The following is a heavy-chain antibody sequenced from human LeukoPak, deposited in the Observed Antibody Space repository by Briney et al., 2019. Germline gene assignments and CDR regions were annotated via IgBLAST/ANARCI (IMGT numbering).Heavy chain of an antibody. CDR1: GYTFTSYG. D-gene: IGHD3-9*01. J-gene: IGHJ4*02. CDR2: ISAYNGNT. CDR3: ARASYDILTGYKTDDY. V-gene: IGHV1-18*01. Sequence: ASVKVSCKASGYTFTSYGISWVRQAPGQGLEWMRWISAYNGNTNYAQKLQGRVTMTTDTSTSTAYMELRSLRSDDTAVYYCARASYDILTGYKTDDYWGQGTLVTVSS.